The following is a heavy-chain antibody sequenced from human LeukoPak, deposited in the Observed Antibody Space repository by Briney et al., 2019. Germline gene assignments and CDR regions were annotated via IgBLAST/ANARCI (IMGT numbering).Heavy chain of an antibody. CDR1: GGSINTSTYY. CDR2: IHNSGSS. V-gene: IGHV4-39*01. D-gene: IGHD3-22*01. Sequence: KPSETLSLTCTVSGGSINTSTYYWGWVRHPPGKGLEWIGSIHNSGSSYYTPSLKSRLTISVDTSKNQFSLKLSSVTAADTAVYYCVRIVVPWGALNYFDYWGQGTLVTVSS. CDR3: VRIVVPWGALNYFDY. J-gene: IGHJ4*02.